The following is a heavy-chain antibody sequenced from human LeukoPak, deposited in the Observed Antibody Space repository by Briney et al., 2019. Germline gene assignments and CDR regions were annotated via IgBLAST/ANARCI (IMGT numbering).Heavy chain of an antibody. J-gene: IGHJ4*02. CDR1: GGSISSYY. V-gene: IGHV4-59*08. D-gene: IGHD3-3*01. CDR2: IYYSGST. CDR3: ARHDYDFWSGSENYYFDY. Sequence: SETLSLTCTVSGGSISSYYWSWIRQPPGKGLEWFGYIYYSGSTNYNPSLKSRVTISVDTSKNQFSLKLSSVTAADTAVYYCARHDYDFWSGSENYYFDYWGQGTLVTVSS.